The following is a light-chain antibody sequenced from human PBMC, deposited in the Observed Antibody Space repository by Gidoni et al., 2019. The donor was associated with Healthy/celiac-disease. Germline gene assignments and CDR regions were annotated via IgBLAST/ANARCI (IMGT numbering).Light chain of an antibody. J-gene: IGKJ1*01. Sequence: ELVLTQSPGTLSLSPGERATLSCRASQSVSSSYLACYQQKPGQAPRLLIYGASSRATGIPDRFSGSGSVTDFTLTISRLEPEDFAVYYCQQYGSSWTFGQGTKVEIK. CDR2: GAS. V-gene: IGKV3-20*01. CDR1: QSVSSSY. CDR3: QQYGSSWT.